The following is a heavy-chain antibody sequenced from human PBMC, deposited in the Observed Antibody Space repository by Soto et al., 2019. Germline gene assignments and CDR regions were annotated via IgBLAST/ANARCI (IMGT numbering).Heavy chain of an antibody. J-gene: IGHJ6*02. CDR3: ARNGLLGTSAVGSYSGSYYGMDV. CDR1: GGSISSSSYY. V-gene: IGHV4-39*01. CDR2: IYYSGST. D-gene: IGHD1-26*01. Sequence: ASETLSLTCTVSGGSISSSSYYWGWIRQPPGKGLEWIGSIYYSGSTYYNPSLKSRVTISVDTSKNQFSLKLSSVTAADTAVYYCARNGLLGTSAVGSYSGSYYGMDVWGQGTTVTVSS.